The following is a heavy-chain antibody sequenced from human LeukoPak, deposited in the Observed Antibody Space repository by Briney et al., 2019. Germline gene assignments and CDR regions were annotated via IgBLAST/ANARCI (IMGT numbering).Heavy chain of an antibody. D-gene: IGHD3-22*01. CDR2: INPNSGGT. V-gene: IGHV1-2*02. Sequence: ASVEVSCKASGYTFTGYYMHWVRQAPGQGLEWMGWINPNSGGTNYAQKFQGRVTMTRDTSISTAYMELSRLRSDDTAVYYCGGDYYVISGYYYYYYVMNVGAKGPRSPSP. J-gene: IGHJ6*02. CDR3: GGDYYVISGYYYYYYVMNV. CDR1: GYTFTGYY.